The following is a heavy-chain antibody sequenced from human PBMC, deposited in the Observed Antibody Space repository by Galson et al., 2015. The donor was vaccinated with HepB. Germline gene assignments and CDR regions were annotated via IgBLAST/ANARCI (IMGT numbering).Heavy chain of an antibody. CDR3: AKANGEAIWGSYRYAS. V-gene: IGHV3-9*01. J-gene: IGHJ5*02. D-gene: IGHD3-16*02. CDR2: ICWNSGSI. CDR1: GFTFDDYA. Sequence: SLRLSCAASGFTFDDYAMHWVRQAPGKGLEWVSGICWNSGSITYADSVKGRFTISRDNAKNSLFLQMNRLRVEDSALYYCAKANGEAIWGSYRYASWGQGTLVTVSS.